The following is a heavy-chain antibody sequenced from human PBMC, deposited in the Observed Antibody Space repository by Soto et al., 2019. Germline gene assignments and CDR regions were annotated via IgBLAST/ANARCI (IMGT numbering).Heavy chain of an antibody. CDR2: ISIGSGSI. Sequence: EVQLVESGGGLVQPGGSRRVSCAASGFSFSNYAMNWVRQAPGKGLEWVSYISIGSGSIFYADSVKGRFTISRDDAKNLLYMQMYTLTGEDTAVYYCVGDDRWAFDFWGQGTMVTVSS. CDR3: VGDDRWAFDF. V-gene: IGHV3-48*01. CDR1: GFSFSNYA. J-gene: IGHJ3*01. D-gene: IGHD3-22*01.